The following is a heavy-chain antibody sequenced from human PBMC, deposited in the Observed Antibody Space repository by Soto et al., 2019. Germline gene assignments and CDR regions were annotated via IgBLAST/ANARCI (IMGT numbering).Heavy chain of an antibody. Sequence: PGGSLRLSCGASGFTSGSYAMSWVRQTPGKGLEWVAGISGGGERTYYAASVKGRFNISRDNSNNTVDLQLSSLRVEDTAVYFCAKQIFKWKLYAFDLWGQGTMV. CDR1: GFTSGSYA. CDR2: ISGGGERT. CDR3: AKQIFKWKLYAFDL. J-gene: IGHJ3*01. V-gene: IGHV3-23*01. D-gene: IGHD1-1*01.